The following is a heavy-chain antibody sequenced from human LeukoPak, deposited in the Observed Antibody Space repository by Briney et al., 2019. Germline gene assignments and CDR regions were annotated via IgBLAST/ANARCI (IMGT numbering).Heavy chain of an antibody. CDR1: GFTFTTYT. CDR2: IKSKTDGGTT. J-gene: IGHJ4*02. V-gene: IGHV3-15*01. Sequence: GGSLRLSCAASGFTFTTYTMNWVRQAPGKGLEWVSRIKSKTDGGTTDYAAPVKGRFTISRDDSKNTLYLQMNSLKTEDTAVYYCTREAVTANGYFDYWGQGTLVTVSS. CDR3: TREAVTANGYFDY. D-gene: IGHD2-21*02.